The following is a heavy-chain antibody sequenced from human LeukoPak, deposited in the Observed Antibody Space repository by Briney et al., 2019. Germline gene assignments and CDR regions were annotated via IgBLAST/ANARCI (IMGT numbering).Heavy chain of an antibody. CDR1: GGSFSGYY. D-gene: IGHD3-10*01. Sequence: SETLSLTCAVYGGSFSGYYWSWVRQPPGKGLEWVGEINHIRTPNYNPSLTSPVTISVDTSKNQFSLKLSSVTAADTAVSYCASPGSGRHAFDIWGQGTMVTVSS. V-gene: IGHV4-34*01. CDR2: INHIRTP. CDR3: ASPGSGRHAFDI. J-gene: IGHJ3*02.